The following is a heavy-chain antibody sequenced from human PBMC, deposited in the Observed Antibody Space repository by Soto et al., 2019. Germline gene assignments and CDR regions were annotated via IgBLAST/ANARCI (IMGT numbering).Heavy chain of an antibody. D-gene: IGHD2-21*01. CDR3: AKGGRGYRYCGGDCYSIQH. CDR2: ISGSGGSI. V-gene: IGHV3-23*01. J-gene: IGHJ1*01. CDR1: GFTFSSYA. Sequence: GGSLRLSCAASGFTFSSYAMSWVRQAPGKGLEWVSAISGSGGSIYYADSVKGRFTISRDNSKNTLYLQMNSLRAEDTAVYYCAKGGRGYRYCGGDCYSIQHWGQGTLVTVSS.